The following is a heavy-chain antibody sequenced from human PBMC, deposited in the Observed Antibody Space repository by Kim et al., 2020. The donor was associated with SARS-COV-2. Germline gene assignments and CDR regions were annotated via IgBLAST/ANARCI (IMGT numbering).Heavy chain of an antibody. Sequence: GGSLRLSCAASGFTFDDYTMHWVRQAPGKGLEWVSLISWDGGSTYYADSVKGRFTISRDNSKNSLYLQMNSLRTEDTALYYCAKEPFSRVDYYGMDVWGQGTTVTVSS. CDR3: AKEPFSRVDYYGMDV. CDR2: ISWDGGST. CDR1: GFTFDDYT. J-gene: IGHJ6*02. V-gene: IGHV3-43*01.